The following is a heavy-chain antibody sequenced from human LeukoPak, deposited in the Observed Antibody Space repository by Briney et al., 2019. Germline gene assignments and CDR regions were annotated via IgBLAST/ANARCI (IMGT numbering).Heavy chain of an antibody. D-gene: IGHD3-16*02. CDR2: IYYSGST. CDR3: ARSQTDDYVWGSYLY. CDR1: GGSISSYY. J-gene: IGHJ4*02. V-gene: IGHV4-39*01. Sequence: SETLSLTCTVSGGSISSYYWGWIRQPPGKGLEWIGSIYYSGSTYYNPSLKSRVTISVDTSKNQFSLKLSSVTAADTAVHYCARSQTDDYVWGSYLYWGQGTLVTVSS.